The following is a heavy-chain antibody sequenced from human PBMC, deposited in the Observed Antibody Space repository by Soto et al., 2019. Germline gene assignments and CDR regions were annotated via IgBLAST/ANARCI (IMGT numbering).Heavy chain of an antibody. V-gene: IGHV4-59*01. CDR3: ARSDSGRYYYYGMDV. J-gene: IGHJ6*02. CDR1: GGSISSYY. D-gene: IGHD2-15*01. Sequence: SETLSLTCTVSGGSISSYYWSWIRQPPGKGLEWIGYIYYSGSTNYNPSLKSRVTISVDTSKNQFSLKLSSVTAADTAVYYCARSDSGRYYYYGMDVWGQGTTVTSP. CDR2: IYYSGST.